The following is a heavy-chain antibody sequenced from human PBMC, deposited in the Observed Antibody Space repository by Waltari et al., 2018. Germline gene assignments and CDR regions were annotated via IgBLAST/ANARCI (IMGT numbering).Heavy chain of an antibody. J-gene: IGHJ3*02. V-gene: IGHV1-69*12. CDR3: ARVYYDSSGYPPASNAFDI. Sequence: QVQLVQSGAEVKKPGSSVKVSCKASGGTFSSYAISWVRQAPGQGLEWMGGIIPIFGTANYAQKFQGRVTMTADESTSTAYMELSSLRSEDTAVYYCARVYYDSSGYPPASNAFDIWGQGTMVTVSS. D-gene: IGHD3-22*01. CDR2: IIPIFGTA. CDR1: GGTFSSYA.